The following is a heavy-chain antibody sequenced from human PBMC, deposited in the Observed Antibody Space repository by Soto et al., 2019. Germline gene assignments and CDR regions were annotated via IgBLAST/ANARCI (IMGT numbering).Heavy chain of an antibody. CDR3: ARDAARYYGMDV. V-gene: IGHV3-7*01. CDR1: GITFTNFW. D-gene: IGHD2-15*01. Sequence: EVQLVESGGGLVQPGGSLRLSCAASGITFTNFWMSWVRQAPGKGLEWVANIKQDGSEKYYVDSVKGRFTISRDNAKNSLYLQMNSLRVEDTAVYFCARDAARYYGMDVWGQGTTVTVSS. J-gene: IGHJ6*02. CDR2: IKQDGSEK.